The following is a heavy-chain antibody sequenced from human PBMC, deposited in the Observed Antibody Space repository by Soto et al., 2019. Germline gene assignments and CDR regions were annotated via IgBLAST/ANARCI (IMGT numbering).Heavy chain of an antibody. Sequence: PSETLSLTCTVSGGSISSYYWSWIRQPPGKGLERIGYIYYSGITNYNPSLKSRVTISVDTSKNQFSLKLSSVTAADTAVYYCARYKSNYYYGMDVWGQGTTVT. CDR3: ARYKSNYYYGMDV. D-gene: IGHD1-20*01. CDR2: IYYSGIT. V-gene: IGHV4-59*01. CDR1: GGSISSYY. J-gene: IGHJ6*02.